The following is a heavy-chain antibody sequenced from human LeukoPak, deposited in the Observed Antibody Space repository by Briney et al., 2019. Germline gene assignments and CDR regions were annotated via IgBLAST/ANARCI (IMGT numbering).Heavy chain of an antibody. Sequence: ASVKVSCKASGYTFTSYYMHWVRQAPGQGLEWMGIINPSGGSTSYAQKFQGRVTMTRDMSTSTVYMELSSLRSEDTAVYYCARDRVTTVTTSSSGFDYWGQGTLVTVSS. D-gene: IGHD4-17*01. CDR2: INPSGGST. CDR1: GYTFTSYY. CDR3: ARDRVTTVTTSSSGFDY. J-gene: IGHJ4*02. V-gene: IGHV1-46*01.